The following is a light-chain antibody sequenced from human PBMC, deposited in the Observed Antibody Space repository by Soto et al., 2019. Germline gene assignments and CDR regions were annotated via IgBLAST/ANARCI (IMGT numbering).Light chain of an antibody. J-gene: IGKJ4*01. CDR2: DVS. CDR1: KSVSTS. Sequence: EIVLTQSPATLSLSPGERATLPCRASKSVSTSLAWYQQRPGQAPRLPIYDVSNRAAGVPARFSGSGSGTDFTLTISHLEPEDCARYYCQERSNWPRLTFGGGTTVEIK. V-gene: IGKV3-11*01. CDR3: QERSNWPRLT.